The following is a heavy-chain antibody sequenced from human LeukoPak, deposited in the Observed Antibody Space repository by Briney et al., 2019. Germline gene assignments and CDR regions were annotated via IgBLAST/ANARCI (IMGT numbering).Heavy chain of an antibody. J-gene: IGHJ4*02. CDR2: ISSNGGST. D-gene: IGHD6-19*01. CDR3: ARHSGSGWYEDY. V-gene: IGHV3-64*01. Sequence: GGSLRLSCAASGFTFSSYAMHWVRQAPGKGLEYVSAISSNGGSTYYANSVKGRFTISRDNSKNSLYLQMNSLRAEDTAVYYCARHSGSGWYEDYWGQGTLVTVSS. CDR1: GFTFSSYA.